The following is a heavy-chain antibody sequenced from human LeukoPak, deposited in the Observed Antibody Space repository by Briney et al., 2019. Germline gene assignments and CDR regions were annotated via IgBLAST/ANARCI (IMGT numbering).Heavy chain of an antibody. J-gene: IGHJ3*02. CDR1: GGSISSYY. CDR3: ARHVSGSYNDAFDI. D-gene: IGHD1-26*01. Sequence: PSETLSLTCTVSGGSISSYYWSWIRQPPGKGLEWIGYIYYSGSTNYNPSLKSRVTISVDTSKNQFSLKLSSVTAADTAVYYRARHVSGSYNDAFDIWGQGTMVTVSS. V-gene: IGHV4-59*08. CDR2: IYYSGST.